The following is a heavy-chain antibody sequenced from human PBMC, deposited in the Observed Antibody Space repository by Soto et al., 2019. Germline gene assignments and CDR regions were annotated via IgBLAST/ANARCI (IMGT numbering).Heavy chain of an antibody. D-gene: IGHD2-21*01. J-gene: IGHJ5*02. V-gene: IGHV1-18*04. CDR2: ISAYNSNT. CDR3: AREAPILSGFDP. CDR1: GYTFTSYG. Sequence: ASLKVSCKASGYTFTSYGISWVRQAPGQGLEWMGWISAYNSNTNYAQKLQGRVTMTTDTSTSTAYMELRSLRSDDTAVYYCAREAPILSGFDPWGQGTLVTVSS.